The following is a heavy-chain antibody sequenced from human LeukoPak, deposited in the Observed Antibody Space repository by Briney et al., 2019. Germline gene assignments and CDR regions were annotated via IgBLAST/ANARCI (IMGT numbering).Heavy chain of an antibody. CDR1: GGSISSSSYY. Sequence: KPSETLSLTCTVSGGSISSSSYYWGWIRQPPGKGLEWIGSIYYSGSTYYNPSLKSRVTISVDTSKNQFSLKLSSVTAADTAVYYCARTPVGYCSSTSCRYYYYYMDVWGKGTTVTVSS. J-gene: IGHJ6*03. V-gene: IGHV4-39*01. CDR3: ARTPVGYCSSTSCRYYYYYMDV. D-gene: IGHD2-2*01. CDR2: IYYSGST.